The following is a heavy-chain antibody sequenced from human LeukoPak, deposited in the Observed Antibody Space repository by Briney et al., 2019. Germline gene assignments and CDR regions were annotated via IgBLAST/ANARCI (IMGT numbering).Heavy chain of an antibody. CDR1: GYTFTGYY. V-gene: IGHV1-2*02. D-gene: IGHD3-22*01. CDR2: INPNSGGT. CDR3: ARGNLYYDSSGYYSY. J-gene: IGHJ4*02. Sequence: ASVKVSCKASGYTFTGYYMHWVRQAPGQGLEWMGWINPNSGGTNYAQKFQGRVTMTRDTSISTAYMELSRLRSDDTAGYYCARGNLYYDSSGYYSYWGQGTLVTVSS.